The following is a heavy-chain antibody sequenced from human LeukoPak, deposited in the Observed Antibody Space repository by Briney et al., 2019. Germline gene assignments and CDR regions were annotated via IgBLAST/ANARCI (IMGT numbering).Heavy chain of an antibody. D-gene: IGHD3-10*01. CDR2: IYPGDSDT. J-gene: IGHJ3*02. CDR1: GYSFTSYW. CDR3: ARRFPGGSGSYYLPFEAFDI. Sequence: GESLKISCKGSGYSFTSYWIGWVRQMPGKGLEWMGIIYPGDSDTRYSPSFQGQVTISADKSISTAYLQWSSLKASDTAMYYCARRFPGGSGSYYLPFEAFDIWGQGTMVNVSS. V-gene: IGHV5-51*01.